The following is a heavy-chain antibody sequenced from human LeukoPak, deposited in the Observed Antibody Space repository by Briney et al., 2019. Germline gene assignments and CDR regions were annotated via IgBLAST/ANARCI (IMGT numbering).Heavy chain of an antibody. V-gene: IGHV3-64*01. CDR3: ARVRSYYDSSGYPDAFDI. CDR1: GFTFSSYA. CDR2: ISSNGGST. J-gene: IGHJ3*02. Sequence: GGSLRLSCAASGFTFSSYAMHWFRQAPGKGLEYVSAISSNGGSTYYANSVKGRFTISRDNSKNTLYLQMGSLRAEDMAVYYCARVRSYYDSSGYPDAFDIWGQGTMVTVSS. D-gene: IGHD3-22*01.